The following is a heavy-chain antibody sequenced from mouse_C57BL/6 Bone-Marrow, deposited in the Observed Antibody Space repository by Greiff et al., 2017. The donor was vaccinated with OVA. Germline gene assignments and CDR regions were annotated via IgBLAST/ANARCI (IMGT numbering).Heavy chain of an antibody. CDR1: GYTFTSYW. D-gene: IGHD2-14*01. CDR2: IDPSDSYT. J-gene: IGHJ1*03. V-gene: IGHV1-50*01. CDR3: ARGVQGYFDV. Sequence: VKLQQPGAELVKPGASVKLSCKASGYTFTSYWMQWVKQRPGQGLEWIGEIDPSDSYTTYNQKFKGKATLTVDTSSSTAYMQLSSLTSEDSAVYYCARGVQGYFDVWGTGTTVTVSS.